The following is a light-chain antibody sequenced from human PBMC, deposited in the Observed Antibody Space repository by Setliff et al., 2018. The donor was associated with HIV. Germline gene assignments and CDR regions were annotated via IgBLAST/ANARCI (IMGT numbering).Light chain of an antibody. CDR3: GAWDSRLTVYV. J-gene: IGLJ1*01. V-gene: IGLV1-51*01. CDR1: DTNIALNY. Sequence: QSVLTQPPSLSAAPRQPVTISCSGSDTNIALNYVSWFQQFPGAAPKLLIYDNHKRPSEIPDRFSASKSGTSATLDIAGLQPGDEADYYCGAWDSRLTVYVFGSGTKVT. CDR2: DNH.